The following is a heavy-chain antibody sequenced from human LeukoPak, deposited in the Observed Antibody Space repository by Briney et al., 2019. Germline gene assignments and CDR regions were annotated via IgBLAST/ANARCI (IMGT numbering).Heavy chain of an antibody. Sequence: SETLSLTCTVSGGSISSGVYCWSWVRQPPGKGLEWIGYIYYSGSNYYNPSHKSRVSISVDTSKNQFSLKLSSVTATDPAVYYCARGAYDGDYSDSSGYLKYWYFDLWGRGTLVTVSS. CDR3: ARGAYDGDYSDSSGYLKYWYFDL. CDR2: IYYSGSN. D-gene: IGHD3-22*01. V-gene: IGHV4-30-4*01. J-gene: IGHJ2*01. CDR1: GGSISSGVYC.